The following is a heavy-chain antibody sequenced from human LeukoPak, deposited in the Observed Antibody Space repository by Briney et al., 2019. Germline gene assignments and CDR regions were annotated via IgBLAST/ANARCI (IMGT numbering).Heavy chain of an antibody. Sequence: GGSLRLSCAASGFTVSTNYMSWVRQAPGRGLEWVSFDYSGGGTYYADSVKGRFTISRDNSKNMVYLQINSLRAEDTAVYYCARDRAGIFDYWGQGTLVTVSS. CDR2: DYSGGGT. D-gene: IGHD6-19*01. CDR3: ARDRAGIFDY. J-gene: IGHJ4*02. V-gene: IGHV3-53*01. CDR1: GFTVSTNY.